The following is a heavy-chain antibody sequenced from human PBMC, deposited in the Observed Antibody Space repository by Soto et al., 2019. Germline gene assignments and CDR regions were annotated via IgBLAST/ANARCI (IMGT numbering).Heavy chain of an antibody. J-gene: IGHJ6*03. D-gene: IGHD3-3*01. Sequence: EVQLVESGGGLVQPGGSLKLSCAASGFTFSGSALHWVRQASGKGLEWVGRIRSKGNNYATAYGASLKGRFTISRDDSNNTAYLQMNSLNTEDTAVYYCSRQASDFWSAKPQYYMDVWGKGTTVTVSS. CDR1: GFTFSGSA. V-gene: IGHV3-73*01. CDR3: SRQASDFWSAKPQYYMDV. CDR2: IRSKGNNYAT.